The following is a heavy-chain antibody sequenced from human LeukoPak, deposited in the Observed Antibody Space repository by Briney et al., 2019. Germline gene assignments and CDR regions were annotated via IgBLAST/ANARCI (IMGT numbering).Heavy chain of an antibody. D-gene: IGHD2-2*01. CDR2: ISGRGDST. J-gene: IGHJ5*02. Sequence: GGSLRLSCAASGFRFSTYAMSWVRQAPGKGLEWVSGISGRGDSTYYANSMKGRFTISRENSKNTLYLQMSGLKAEDTAVYYCAKDREPSSSSPNWFDPWGQGTLVTVSS. CDR1: GFRFSTYA. CDR3: AKDREPSSSSPNWFDP. V-gene: IGHV3-23*01.